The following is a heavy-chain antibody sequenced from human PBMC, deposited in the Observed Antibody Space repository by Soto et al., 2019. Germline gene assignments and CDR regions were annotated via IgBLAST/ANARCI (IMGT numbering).Heavy chain of an antibody. D-gene: IGHD3-3*01. Sequence: ASVKVSCKVSGYTLTELSMHWVRQAPGKGLERMGGFDPEDGETIYAQKFQGRVTMTEDTSTDTAYMELSSLISEDTAVYYFATRLHYDFWSGSPGAFDIWGQGTMVTVSS. V-gene: IGHV1-24*01. CDR3: ATRLHYDFWSGSPGAFDI. J-gene: IGHJ3*02. CDR2: FDPEDGET. CDR1: GYTLTELS.